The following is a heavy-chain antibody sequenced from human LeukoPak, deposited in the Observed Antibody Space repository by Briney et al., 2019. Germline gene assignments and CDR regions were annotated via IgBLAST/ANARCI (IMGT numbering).Heavy chain of an antibody. V-gene: IGHV1-69*06. Sequence: SVKVSCKASGGTFSSYAISWVRQAPGQGLEWMGGIIPIFGTANYAQKFQGRVTITADKSTSTAYMELSSLRSEDTAVYYCAREGAYGDHGGNWFDPWGQGTLVTASS. D-gene: IGHD4-17*01. CDR1: GGTFSSYA. CDR3: AREGAYGDHGGNWFDP. CDR2: IIPIFGTA. J-gene: IGHJ5*02.